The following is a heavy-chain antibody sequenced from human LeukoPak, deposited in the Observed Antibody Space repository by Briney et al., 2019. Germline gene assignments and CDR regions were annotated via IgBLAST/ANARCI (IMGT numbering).Heavy chain of an antibody. CDR2: ISHDGSSK. D-gene: IGHD1-26*01. Sequence: GGSLRLSCAASGFTFSSYAMHWVRQAPGKGLEWVAVISHDGSSKYYADSVKGRFTISRDNSKNTLFLQMDSLATEDTAVYFCARVDWEGSGTYYFDSWGQGTLVTVSS. V-gene: IGHV3-30-3*01. CDR3: ARVDWEGSGTYYFDS. CDR1: GFTFSSYA. J-gene: IGHJ4*02.